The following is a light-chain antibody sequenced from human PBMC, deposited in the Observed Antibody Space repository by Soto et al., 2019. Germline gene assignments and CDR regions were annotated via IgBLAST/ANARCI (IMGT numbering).Light chain of an antibody. V-gene: IGKV2-28*01. CDR1: QSLLHSNGYNY. CDR3: VQALQTPLT. J-gene: IGKJ4*01. CDR2: SGS. Sequence: DIVMTQSPLSLPVTPGEPASISCRCSQSLLHSNGYNYLHWYLQKPGQSPQLLIFSGSLRAAGVPDRFSGSGSGTDFTLKISRVEAEDVGVYYCVQALQTPLTFGGGTKV.